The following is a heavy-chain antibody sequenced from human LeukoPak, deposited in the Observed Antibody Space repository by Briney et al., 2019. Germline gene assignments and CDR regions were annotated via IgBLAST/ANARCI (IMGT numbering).Heavy chain of an antibody. CDR3: ARFDWLSNWFDP. J-gene: IGHJ5*02. Sequence: SETLSLTCTVSGGSISSYYWSWIRQPAGKGLEWIGRIYTSGSTNYNPSLKSRVTISVDTSKNQFTLKLSSVTAADTAVYYCARFDWLSNWFDPWGQGTLVTVSS. D-gene: IGHD3-9*01. CDR2: IYTSGST. V-gene: IGHV4-4*07. CDR1: GGSISSYY.